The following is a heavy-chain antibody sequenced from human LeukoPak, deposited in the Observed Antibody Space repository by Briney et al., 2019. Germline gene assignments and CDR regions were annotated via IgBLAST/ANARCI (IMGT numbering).Heavy chain of an antibody. V-gene: IGHV3-23*01. CDR1: GFTFSNYA. CDR3: AREYSSSSGWFDP. D-gene: IGHD6-6*01. J-gene: IGHJ5*02. Sequence: TGGSLRLSCAASGFTFSNYAMSWVRQAPGKGLEWVSGISGSGGSTYYADSVKGRFTISRDNSKNTLYLQMNSLRAEDTAVYYCAREYSSSSGWFDPWGQGTLVTVSS. CDR2: ISGSGGST.